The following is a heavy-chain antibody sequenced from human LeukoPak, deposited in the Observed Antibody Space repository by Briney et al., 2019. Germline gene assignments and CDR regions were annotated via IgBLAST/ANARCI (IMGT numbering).Heavy chain of an antibody. CDR1: GFTFSSYG. J-gene: IGHJ6*03. D-gene: IGHD1-7*01. Sequence: PGGSLRLSCAASGFTFSSYGMSWVRQAPGKGLEWVSAISGSGGSTYYADSVKGRFTISRDNSKNTLSLQMNSLRAEDTAVYYCAKRRGLELLYYYYMDVWGKGTTVTVSS. CDR3: AKRRGLELLYYYYMDV. CDR2: ISGSGGST. V-gene: IGHV3-23*01.